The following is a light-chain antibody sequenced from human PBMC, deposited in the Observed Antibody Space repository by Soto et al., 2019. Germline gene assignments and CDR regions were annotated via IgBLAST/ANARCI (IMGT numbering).Light chain of an antibody. CDR3: GSYTSSSTLYV. CDR2: DVS. Sequence: QSVLTQPASVSGSPGQSITISCTGTSSDVGGYNYVSWYQRHPGKAPKLMIYDVSNRPSGVSNRFSGSKSGNTASLTISGLQAEDEADYYCGSYTSSSTLYVFGTGTKVTVL. V-gene: IGLV2-14*01. CDR1: SSDVGGYNY. J-gene: IGLJ1*01.